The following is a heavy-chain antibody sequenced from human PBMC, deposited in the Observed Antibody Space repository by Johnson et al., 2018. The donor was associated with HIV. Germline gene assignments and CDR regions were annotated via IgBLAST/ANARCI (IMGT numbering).Heavy chain of an antibody. D-gene: IGHD3-16*01. CDR3: AREGDYVWGPGKVSDI. V-gene: IGHV3-66*01. Sequence: VQLVESGGGLVQPGGSLRLSCTASGFTVSSNYMSWVRQAPGKGLEWVSVIYTDDSIYYADSVKGRFTICRDNSKNTLYLQMNSLRAEDTAVYYCAREGDYVWGPGKVSDIWGQGTMVTVSS. CDR1: GFTVSSNY. J-gene: IGHJ3*02. CDR2: IYTDDSI.